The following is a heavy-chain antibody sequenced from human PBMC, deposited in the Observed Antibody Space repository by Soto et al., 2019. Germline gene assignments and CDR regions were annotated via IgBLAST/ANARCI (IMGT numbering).Heavy chain of an antibody. J-gene: IGHJ6*02. CDR1: GYTNTGYH. CDR2: INPNSGGT. V-gene: IGHV1-2*04. Sequence: ALLKLYRKTSGYTNTGYHRYCRSNKKKKGLEWMGWINPNSGGTNYAQKFQGWVTMTRDTSISTAYMELSRLRSDDTAVYYCARAQYCSSTCCPDDAEYYYYGMDVWGQGTTVTVSS. CDR3: ARAQYCSSTCCPDDAEYYYYGMDV. D-gene: IGHD2-2*01.